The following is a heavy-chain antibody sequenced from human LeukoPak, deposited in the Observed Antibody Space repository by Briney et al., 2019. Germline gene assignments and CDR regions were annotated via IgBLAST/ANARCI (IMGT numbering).Heavy chain of an antibody. J-gene: IGHJ4*02. Sequence: GGSLRLSCAASGFTFSSYAMHWVRQAPGKGLEWVAVISYDGRNKYYADSVKGRFTISRDNSKNTLYLQMNSLRAEDTAVYYCAREVIVATTYYVDYWGRGTLVTVSS. V-gene: IGHV3-30*04. CDR3: AREVIVATTYYVDY. CDR1: GFTFSSYA. D-gene: IGHD5-12*01. CDR2: ISYDGRNK.